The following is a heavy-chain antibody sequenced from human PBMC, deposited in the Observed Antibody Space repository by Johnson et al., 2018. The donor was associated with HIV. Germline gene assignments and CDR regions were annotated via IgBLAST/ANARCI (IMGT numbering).Heavy chain of an antibody. CDR3: AKSPGKDHGGNSGAFDI. CDR1: GFIFDDYT. J-gene: IGHJ3*02. V-gene: IGHV3-43*01. D-gene: IGHD4-23*01. Sequence: VQLVESGGGLVKPGGSLRLSCAASGFIFDDYTMHWVRQAPGKGLEWVSLISWDGVGTYYADSVKGRFTISRDNSKNTLYLQMSSLRAEDTAVYYCAKSPGKDHGGNSGAFDIWGQGTMVTVSS. CDR2: ISWDGVGT.